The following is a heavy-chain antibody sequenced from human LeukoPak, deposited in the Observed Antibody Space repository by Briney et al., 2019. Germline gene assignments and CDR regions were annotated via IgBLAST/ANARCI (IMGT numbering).Heavy chain of an antibody. CDR2: IYTSGST. J-gene: IGHJ4*02. CDR1: GGSISSGDYY. CDR3: ARGRLGPIDY. Sequence: SQTLSLTCTVSGGSISSGDYYWSWIRQPPGKGLEWIGYIYTSGSTNYNPSLKSRVTMSVDTSKNQFSLKLSSVTAADTAVYYCARGRLGPIDYWGQGTLVTVSS. D-gene: IGHD1-26*01. V-gene: IGHV4-61*09.